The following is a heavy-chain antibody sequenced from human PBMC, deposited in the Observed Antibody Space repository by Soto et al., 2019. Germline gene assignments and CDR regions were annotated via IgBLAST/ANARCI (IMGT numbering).Heavy chain of an antibody. Sequence: SETLSLTCTVSGGSISSGGYYWSWIRQHPGKGLEWIGYIYYSGSTYYNPSLKSRVTISVDTSKNQFSLKLSSVTAADTAVYYCARDGAGVVPAALGMDVWGQGTTVTVSS. D-gene: IGHD2-2*01. CDR2: IYYSGST. V-gene: IGHV4-31*03. CDR1: GGSISSGGYY. CDR3: ARDGAGVVPAALGMDV. J-gene: IGHJ6*02.